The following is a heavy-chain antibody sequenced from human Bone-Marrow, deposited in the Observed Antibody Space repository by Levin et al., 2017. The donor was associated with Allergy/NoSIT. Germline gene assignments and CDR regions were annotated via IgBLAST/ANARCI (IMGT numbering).Heavy chain of an antibody. J-gene: IGHJ6*02. V-gene: IGHV3-53*01. Sequence: GGSLRLSCAASGFTVSSNYMSWVRQAPGKGLEWVSVIYTDGRAYYAESMKGRFTISRDTSKNTLYLHTNSLRAEDTATYYCARVRGNTYTYAMDVWGHGTTVTASS. CDR1: GFTVSSNY. D-gene: IGHD3-16*01. CDR3: ARVRGNTYTYAMDV. CDR2: IYTDGRA.